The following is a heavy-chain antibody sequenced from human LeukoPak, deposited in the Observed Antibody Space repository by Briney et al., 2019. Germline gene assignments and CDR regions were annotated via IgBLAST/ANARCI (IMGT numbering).Heavy chain of an antibody. V-gene: IGHV4-61*10. CDR3: ARVEPYDILTGYKVRWFDP. CDR2: IYYSGST. CDR1: GGSISSGSYY. J-gene: IGHJ5*02. D-gene: IGHD3-9*01. Sequence: SETLSLTCTVSGGSISSGSYYWSWIRQPAGKGLEWIGYIYYSGSTNYNPSLKSRVTISVDTSKNQFSLKLSSVTAADTAVYYCARVEPYDILTGYKVRWFDPWGQGTLVTVSS.